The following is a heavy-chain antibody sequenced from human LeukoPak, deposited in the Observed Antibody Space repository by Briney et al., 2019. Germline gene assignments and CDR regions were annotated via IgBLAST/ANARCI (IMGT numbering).Heavy chain of an antibody. CDR2: ICHEGSQK. J-gene: IGHJ4*02. D-gene: IGHD3-10*01. Sequence: GRSLRDSCVASGFALNTYAMHWVRQAPGQGLEWVARICHEGSQKFYSNSLSGRFTISKDKSQNTVSLQTNNLRPEDTAVYYCAREIFGSGSYPEFWGQGALVTLSS. CDR3: AREIFGSGSYPEF. V-gene: IGHV3-33*01. CDR1: GFALNTYA.